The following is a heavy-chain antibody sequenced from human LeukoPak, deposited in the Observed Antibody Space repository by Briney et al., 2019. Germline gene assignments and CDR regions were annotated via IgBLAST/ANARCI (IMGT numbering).Heavy chain of an antibody. Sequence: SETLSLTCTVSGGSISSSSYYWGWIRQPPGKGLEWIGSIYYSGSTYYNPSLKSRVTISVDTSKNQFSLKLSSVTAADTGVYYCARQIGVDGYNFDYWGQGTLVTVSS. V-gene: IGHV4-39*01. CDR1: GGSISSSSYY. J-gene: IGHJ4*02. CDR2: IYYSGST. CDR3: ARQIGVDGYNFDY. D-gene: IGHD5-24*01.